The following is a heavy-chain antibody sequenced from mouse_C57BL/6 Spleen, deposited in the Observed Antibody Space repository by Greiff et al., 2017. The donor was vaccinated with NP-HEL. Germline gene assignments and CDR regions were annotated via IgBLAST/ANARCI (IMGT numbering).Heavy chain of an antibody. CDR3: ARWDDYAGRGPYYFDY. Sequence: VQLQQPGAELVRPGSSVKLSCKASGHTFTSYWMDWVKQRPGQGLEWIGNIYPSDSETHYNQKFKDKATLTVDKSSSTAYMQLSSLTSEDSAVYYSARWDDYAGRGPYYFDYWGQGTTLTVSS. CDR1: GHTFTSYW. J-gene: IGHJ2*01. V-gene: IGHV1-61*01. D-gene: IGHD2-4*01. CDR2: IYPSDSET.